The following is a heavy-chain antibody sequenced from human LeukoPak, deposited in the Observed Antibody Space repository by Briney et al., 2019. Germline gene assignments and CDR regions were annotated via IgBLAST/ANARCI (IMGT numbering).Heavy chain of an antibody. Sequence: PSETLSLTCTVSGGSISSSSYYWGWIRQPPGKGLEWIGSIYYSGSTYYNPSLKSRVTISVDTSKNQFSLKLSSVAAADTAVYYCAREATVNYYYYMDVWGKGTTVTVSS. CDR2: IYYSGST. J-gene: IGHJ6*03. CDR3: AREATVNYYYYMDV. CDR1: GGSISSSSYY. V-gene: IGHV4-39*07. D-gene: IGHD4-11*01.